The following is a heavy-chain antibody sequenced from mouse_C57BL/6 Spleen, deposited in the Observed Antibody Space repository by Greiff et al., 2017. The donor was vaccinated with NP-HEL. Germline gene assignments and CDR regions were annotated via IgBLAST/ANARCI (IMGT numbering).Heavy chain of an antibody. CDR1: GFNIKDDY. CDR2: IDPENGDT. CDR3: TTYYGYGSCAY. J-gene: IGHJ3*01. Sequence: VQLQQSGAELVRPGASVKLSCTASGFNIKDDYMHWVKQRPEQGLEWIGWIDPENGDTEYASKFQGKATITADTSSNTAYLQLSSLTSEDTAVYYCTTYYGYGSCAYWGQGTLVTVSA. V-gene: IGHV14-4*01. D-gene: IGHD2-2*01.